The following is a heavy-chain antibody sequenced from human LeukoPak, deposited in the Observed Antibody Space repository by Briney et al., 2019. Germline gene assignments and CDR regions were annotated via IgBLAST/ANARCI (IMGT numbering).Heavy chain of an antibody. CDR1: GYTFNSYY. J-gene: IGHJ4*02. Sequence: ASVKVSCKASGYTFNSYYMHWVRQAPGQGLEWMGIINPSGGSTSYAQNFQGRVTITADESTSTAYMELSSLRSEDTAVYYCARAMGDYYDSSGYYSAGDWGQGTLVTVSS. CDR3: ARAMGDYYDSSGYYSAGD. V-gene: IGHV1-46*02. CDR2: INPSGGST. D-gene: IGHD3-22*01.